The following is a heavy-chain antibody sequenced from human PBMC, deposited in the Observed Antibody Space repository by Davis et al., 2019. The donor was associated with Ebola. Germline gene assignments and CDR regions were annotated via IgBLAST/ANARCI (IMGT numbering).Heavy chain of an antibody. J-gene: IGHJ6*02. CDR3: ASKLMQQLVRPYYYGMNV. CDR2: IIPIFGTA. D-gene: IGHD6-13*01. V-gene: IGHV1-69*06. CDR1: GGTFSSYA. Sequence: SVKVSCKASGGTFSSYAISWVRQAPGQGLEWMGGIIPIFGTANYAQKFQGRVTITADKSTSTAYMELSSLRSEDTAVYYCASKLMQQLVRPYYYGMNVWGQGTTVTVSS.